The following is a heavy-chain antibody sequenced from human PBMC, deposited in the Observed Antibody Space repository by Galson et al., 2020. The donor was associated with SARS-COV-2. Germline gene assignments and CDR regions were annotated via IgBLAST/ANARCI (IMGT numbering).Heavy chain of an antibody. V-gene: IGHV3-21*01. CDR2: ISSSSNYI. CDR1: GFPFSSYS. Sequence: GGSLRLSCAVSGFPFSSYSMNWVRQAPGKGLEWVASISSSSNYIYHADSLKGRFTISRDNAKNSLYLQMNRLRAEDTAVYDCARDAWWAMFARDVWGHGTTVTVSS. J-gene: IGHJ6*02. D-gene: IGHD3-10*02. CDR3: ARDAWWAMFARDV.